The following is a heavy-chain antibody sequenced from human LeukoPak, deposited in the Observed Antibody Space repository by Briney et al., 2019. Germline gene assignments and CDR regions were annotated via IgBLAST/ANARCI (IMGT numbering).Heavy chain of an antibody. J-gene: IGHJ4*02. Sequence: SETLSLTCAVYGGSFSGYYWSWIRQPPGKGLEWIGEINHSGSTNYNPSLKSRVTISVDTSKNQFSLKLSSVTAADTAVYYCARSLEWLRLNDYWGQGTLVTVSS. CDR3: ARSLEWLRLNDY. CDR1: GGSFSGYY. D-gene: IGHD2-8*01. CDR2: INHSGST. V-gene: IGHV4-34*01.